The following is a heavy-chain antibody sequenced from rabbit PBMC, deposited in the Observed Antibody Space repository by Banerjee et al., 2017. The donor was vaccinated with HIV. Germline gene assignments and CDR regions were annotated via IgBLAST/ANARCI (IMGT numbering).Heavy chain of an antibody. Sequence: QSLEESGGDLVKPAGSLTLTCTASGFSSSSTYYMCWVRQAPGKGLEWIACIYAGSSGTTYYASWAKGRFTISKTSSTTVTLQMTSLAAADTATYFCARGASTSDYYMDYYGMDLWGPGTLVTVS. V-gene: IGHV1S40*01. CDR3: ARGASTSDYYMDYYGMDL. CDR1: GFSSSSTYY. J-gene: IGHJ6*01. D-gene: IGHD1-1*01. CDR2: IYAGSSGTT.